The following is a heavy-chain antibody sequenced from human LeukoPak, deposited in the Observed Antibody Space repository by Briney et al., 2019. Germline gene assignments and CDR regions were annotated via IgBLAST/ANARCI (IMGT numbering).Heavy chain of an antibody. V-gene: IGHV4-39*07. J-gene: IGHJ6*03. CDR3: ARAGYDILTGDDYYYMDV. CDR1: GGSISNY. CDR2: IYYSGST. D-gene: IGHD3-9*01. Sequence: SETLSLTCTVSGGSISNYWSWIRQPPGKGLEWIGSIYYSGSTYYNPSLKSRVTISVDTSKNQFSLKLSSVTAADTAVYYCARAGYDILTGDDYYYMDVWGKGTTVTVSS.